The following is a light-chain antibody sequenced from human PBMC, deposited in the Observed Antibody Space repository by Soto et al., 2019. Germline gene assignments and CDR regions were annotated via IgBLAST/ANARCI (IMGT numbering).Light chain of an antibody. J-gene: IGLJ3*02. Sequence: QSALTQPASVSGSPGQWITISCTGTSSDVGGYNYVSWYQQHPGKAPKLMIYEVSNRPSGVSNRFSGSKSGNTASLTISGLQAEDEADYYCSSYTSSSTSVFGGGTKLTVL. CDR2: EVS. V-gene: IGLV2-14*01. CDR3: SSYTSSSTSV. CDR1: SSDVGGYNY.